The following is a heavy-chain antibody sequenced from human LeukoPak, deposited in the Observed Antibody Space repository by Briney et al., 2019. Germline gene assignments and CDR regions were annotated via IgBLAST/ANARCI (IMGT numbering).Heavy chain of an antibody. CDR3: ARGPVVYACYFDY. Sequence: SETLSLTCAVSGGSISSGGYSWSWIRQPPGTGLEWIGYIYHSGSTYYNPSLKSRVTISVDRSKNQFSLKLSSVTAADTAVYYCARGPVVYACYFDYWGQGTLVTVSS. CDR2: IYHSGST. CDR1: GGSISSGGYS. J-gene: IGHJ4*02. V-gene: IGHV4-30-2*01. D-gene: IGHD2-8*02.